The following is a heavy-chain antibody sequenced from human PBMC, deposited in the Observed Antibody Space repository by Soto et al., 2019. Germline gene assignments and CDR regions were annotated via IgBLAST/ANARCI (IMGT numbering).Heavy chain of an antibody. D-gene: IGHD6-19*01. J-gene: IGHJ4*02. CDR2: ISGSGDST. Sequence: EVQLLESGGGLVQPGGSLRLSCAASGFTFSSYAMRWVRQAPGKGLEWVSAISGSGDSTYYADSVKGRFTVSRDNSKNTLYLQMTSLRAEDTAVYYCARRGSASYYDYWGQATLVTLSS. V-gene: IGHV3-23*01. CDR3: ARRGSASYYDY. CDR1: GFTFSSYA.